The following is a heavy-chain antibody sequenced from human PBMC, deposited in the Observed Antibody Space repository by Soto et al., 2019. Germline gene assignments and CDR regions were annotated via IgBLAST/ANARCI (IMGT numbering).Heavy chain of an antibody. CDR1: GGSFSGYY. CDR2: INHSGST. D-gene: IGHD2-15*01. V-gene: IGHV4-34*01. J-gene: IGHJ4*02. CDR3: ARGKLGSGGSWRLRGLFDY. Sequence: SETLSLTCAVYGGSFSGYYWSWIRQPPGKGLEWIGEINHSGSTNYNPSLKSRVTISVDTSKNQFSLKLSSVTAADTAVYYCARGKLGSGGSWRLRGLFDYWGQGTLVTVSS.